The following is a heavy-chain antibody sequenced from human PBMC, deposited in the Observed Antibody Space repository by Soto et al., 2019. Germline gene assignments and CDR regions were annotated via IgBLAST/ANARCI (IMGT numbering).Heavy chain of an antibody. CDR3: VRDYYDTSGYPNTFDM. J-gene: IGHJ3*02. D-gene: IGHD3-22*01. V-gene: IGHV3-21*01. Sequence: GGSLRLSCASSGFTLRRHTMNGVRQAPGKGLEWVSFIGSRTSDIYYADSVRGRFTISRDNAKNSLYLDLTRLRAEDTAVYFCVRDYYDTSGYPNTFDMWGQGTMVTVSS. CDR2: IGSRTSDI. CDR1: GFTLRRHT.